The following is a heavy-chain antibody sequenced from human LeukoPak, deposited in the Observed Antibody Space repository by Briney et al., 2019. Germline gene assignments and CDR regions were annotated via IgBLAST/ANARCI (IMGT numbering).Heavy chain of an antibody. D-gene: IGHD7-27*01. CDR2: IIPILGIA. CDR1: GGTFSSYT. J-gene: IGHJ4*02. V-gene: IGHV1-69*02. Sequence: ASVKVSCKASGGTFSSYTISWVRQAPGQGHEWMGRIIPILGIANYAQKFQGRVTITADKSTSTAYMELSSLRPEDTAVYYCARFRNWGLAGYWGQGTLVTVSS. CDR3: ARFRNWGLAGY.